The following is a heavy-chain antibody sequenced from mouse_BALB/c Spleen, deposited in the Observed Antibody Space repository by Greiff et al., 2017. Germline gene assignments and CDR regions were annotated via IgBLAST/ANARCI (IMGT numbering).Heavy chain of an antibody. Sequence: QVQLKQSGAELARPGASVKMSCKASGYTFTSYTMHWVKQRPGQGLEWIGYINPSSGYTNYNQKFKDKATLTADKSSSTAYMQLSSLTSEDSAVYYCARGNYDGAMDYWGQGTSVTVSS. CDR3: ARGNYDGAMDY. D-gene: IGHD2-3*01. CDR1: GYTFTSYT. J-gene: IGHJ4*01. V-gene: IGHV1-4*01. CDR2: INPSSGYT.